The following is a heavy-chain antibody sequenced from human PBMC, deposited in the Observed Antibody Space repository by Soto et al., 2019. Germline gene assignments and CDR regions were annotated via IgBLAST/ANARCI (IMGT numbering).Heavy chain of an antibody. CDR3: ASLATVVMVKITHDYDGMYV. CDR2: IIPILGIA. V-gene: IGHV1-69*02. CDR1: GGTFSSYT. D-gene: IGHD4-17*01. J-gene: IGHJ6*02. Sequence: QVQLVQSGAEVKKPGSSVKGSCKASGGTFSSYTISWVRQAPGQGLEWMGRIIPILGIANYAQKFQGRVTITADKSTSTAYMELSSLRCEATAVYYCASLATVVMVKITHDYDGMYVWCHGTTVTFSS.